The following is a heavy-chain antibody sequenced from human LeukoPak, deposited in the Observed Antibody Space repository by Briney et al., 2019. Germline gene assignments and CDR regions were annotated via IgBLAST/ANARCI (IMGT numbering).Heavy chain of an antibody. D-gene: IGHD3-10*01. J-gene: IGHJ4*02. CDR3: TGSFGELTFFDQ. Sequence: GGSLRLSCTASGFTFGDYGMSWVRQAPGKGLEWVGFIRSKAYGGTTEYAASVKGRFTISRDDSKTIAYLQMNSLETEDTAVYYCTGSFGELTFFDQWGQGTLVTVSS. V-gene: IGHV3-49*04. CDR1: GFTFGDYG. CDR2: IRSKAYGGTT.